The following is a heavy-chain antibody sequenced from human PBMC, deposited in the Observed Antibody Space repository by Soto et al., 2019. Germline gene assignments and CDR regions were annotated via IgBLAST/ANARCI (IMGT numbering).Heavy chain of an antibody. Sequence: GGSLRLSCAASGFTFSSYGMHWVRQAPGKGLEWVAVIWYDGSNKYYADSVKGRFTISRDNSKNTLYLQMNSLRAEDTAVYYCARGHYDSSGYYHNYYYYGMDVWGQGTTVTVSS. CDR3: ARGHYDSSGYYHNYYYYGMDV. CDR2: IWYDGSNK. V-gene: IGHV3-33*01. J-gene: IGHJ6*02. D-gene: IGHD3-22*01. CDR1: GFTFSSYG.